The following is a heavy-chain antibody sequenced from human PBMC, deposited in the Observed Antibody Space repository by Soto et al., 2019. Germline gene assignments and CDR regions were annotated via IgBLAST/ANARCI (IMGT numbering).Heavy chain of an antibody. V-gene: IGHV1-46*01. CDR1: GDTFTDYY. CDR2: VNPSGGHT. J-gene: IGHJ4*01. Sequence: QVQLMQSGAEVKKPGASVKVSCKASGDTFTDYYIHWVRQAPGQGLEWMGTVNPSGGHTTYAQHFLGRVIMTRDKSTSTLYMELTSLTSDDTAIYYCARGGHVVVVTAALDYWGHGTLVTVSS. CDR3: ARGGHVVVVTAALDY. D-gene: IGHD2-21*02.